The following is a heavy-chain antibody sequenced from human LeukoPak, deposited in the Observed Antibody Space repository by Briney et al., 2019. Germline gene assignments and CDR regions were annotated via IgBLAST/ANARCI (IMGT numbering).Heavy chain of an antibody. CDR3: ARGNDYSAKGIDY. CDR1: GGSISSGGYY. Sequence: TSQTLSLTCTVSGGSISSGGYYWSWIRQHPGKGLEWIGYIYYSGSTYYNPSLKSRVTISVDTSKNQFSLKLSSVTAADTAVYYCARGNDYSAKGIDYWGQGALVTVSS. V-gene: IGHV4-31*03. J-gene: IGHJ4*02. D-gene: IGHD4-11*01. CDR2: IYYSGST.